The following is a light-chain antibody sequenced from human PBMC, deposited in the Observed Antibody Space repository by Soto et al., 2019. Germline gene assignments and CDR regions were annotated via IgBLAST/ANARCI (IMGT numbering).Light chain of an antibody. CDR2: DNN. Sequence: QSVLTQPPSVSGAPGQRVTISCTGSSSNIGAGFDVHWYQQLPGTGPKLLIYDNNSRPSGVPDRFSGSKSGTSASLAITGLQPEDEADYYCQSYDNSLSGLMLFGGGTKLTVL. V-gene: IGLV1-40*01. CDR1: SSNIGAGFD. J-gene: IGLJ2*01. CDR3: QSYDNSLSGLML.